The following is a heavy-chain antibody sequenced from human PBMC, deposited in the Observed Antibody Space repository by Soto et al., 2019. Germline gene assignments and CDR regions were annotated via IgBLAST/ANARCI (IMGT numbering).Heavy chain of an antibody. D-gene: IGHD3-10*01. CDR1: GFTGSSNY. Sequence: VVSLRLSCAASGFTGSSNYMSCFLQAPGKGLEWLSYISGSGRTIYSADSVKGRFTISRDNATNSLYLQMNNVRTEDTAVYYCARLPFTCGWFDPWGKGTLVTVSS. V-gene: IGHV3-11*01. CDR3: ARLPFTCGWFDP. CDR2: ISGSGRTI. J-gene: IGHJ5*02.